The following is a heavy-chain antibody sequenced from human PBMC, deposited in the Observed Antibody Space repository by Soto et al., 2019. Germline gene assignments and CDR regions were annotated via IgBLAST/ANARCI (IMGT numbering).Heavy chain of an antibody. D-gene: IGHD6-13*01. J-gene: IGHJ6*03. CDR3: ARGRLELVPWARNSYYYMDV. CDR1: SGSISSSNW. CDR2: IYHSESP. Sequence: QVQLQESGPGLVKPSGTLSLTCAVSSGSISSSNWWSWVRQPPGKGLEWIGQIYHSESPNYNPSLKSRVTISIDNSKNQFSLRLSSVTAADTAVYYCARGRLELVPWARNSYYYMDVWGKGTTVTVSS. V-gene: IGHV4-4*02.